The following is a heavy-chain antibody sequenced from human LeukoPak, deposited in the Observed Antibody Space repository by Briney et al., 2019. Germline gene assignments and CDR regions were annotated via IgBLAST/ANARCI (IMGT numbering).Heavy chain of an antibody. V-gene: IGHV1-2*02. CDR3: ATGPGGNAFDI. D-gene: IGHD1-1*01. Sequence: ASVKVSCKASGYTFTGYYMHWVRQAPGQGLEWMGWINPNSGGTNYAQKFQGRVTMTEDTSTDTAYMELSSLRSEDTAVYYCATGPGGNAFDIWGQGTMVTVSS. CDR2: INPNSGGT. CDR1: GYTFTGYY. J-gene: IGHJ3*02.